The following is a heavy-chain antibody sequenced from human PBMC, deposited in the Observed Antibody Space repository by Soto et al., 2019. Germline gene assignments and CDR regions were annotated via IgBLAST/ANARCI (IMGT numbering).Heavy chain of an antibody. CDR1: GYIFTGYY. J-gene: IGHJ2*01. V-gene: IGHV1-2*04. CDR3: ARNGGTTKYFYDSSGYYWYFDL. Sequence: ASVKVSCKASGYIFTGYYMHWVRQAPGQGLEWMGWINPNSGGTNYAQKFQGWVTMTRDTSISTAYMELSRLGSDDTAVYYCARNGGTTKYFYDSSGYYWYFDLWGRGTLVTVSS. D-gene: IGHD3-22*01. CDR2: INPNSGGT.